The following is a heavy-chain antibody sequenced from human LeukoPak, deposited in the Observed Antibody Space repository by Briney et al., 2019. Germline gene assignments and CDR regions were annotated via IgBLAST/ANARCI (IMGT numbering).Heavy chain of an antibody. J-gene: IGHJ4*02. Sequence: ASVTVSCKASGYTFSGYYMHWVRQAPGQGLEWMGRINPNSGGTNYAQKFQGTVTMTRDTSISTAYMELSRLRSDDTAVYYCARGYCSSTSCYSCDYWGQGTLVTVSS. CDR3: ARGYCSSTSCYSCDY. D-gene: IGHD2-2*01. CDR1: GYTFSGYY. V-gene: IGHV1-2*06. CDR2: INPNSGGT.